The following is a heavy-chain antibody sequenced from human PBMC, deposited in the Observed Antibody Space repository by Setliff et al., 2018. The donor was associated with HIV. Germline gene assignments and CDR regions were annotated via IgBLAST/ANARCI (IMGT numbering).Heavy chain of an antibody. J-gene: IGHJ4*02. CDR2: ISKTSTYT. D-gene: IGHD6-13*01. CDR3: ARVYRAGSWDY. CDR1: GFNLGDYY. V-gene: IGHV3-11*05. Sequence: GGSLRLPCAASGFNLGDYYMTWIRQAPGKGLEWVAYISKTSTYTNYADSVKGRFAISRDNAKDLLYLQMNSLSAEDTAIYYCARVYRAGSWDYWGQGTLVTVSS.